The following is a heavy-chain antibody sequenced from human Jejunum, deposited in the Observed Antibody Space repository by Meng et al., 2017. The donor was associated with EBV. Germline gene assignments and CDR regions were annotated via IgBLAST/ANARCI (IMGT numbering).Heavy chain of an antibody. CDR3: ARDRGVEDY. D-gene: IGHD5-24*01. CDR1: GGSISTDNW. Sequence: QVQRPGSGPGLVKPSRPLSLTCAVSGGSISTDNWWSWVRQPPGKGLEYIGEIHHSGSTKYNPSLKSRVTISVDKSNNHFSLKLSSVTAADTAVYYCARDRGVEDYWGQGTLVTVSS. J-gene: IGHJ4*02. CDR2: IHHSGST. V-gene: IGHV4-4*02.